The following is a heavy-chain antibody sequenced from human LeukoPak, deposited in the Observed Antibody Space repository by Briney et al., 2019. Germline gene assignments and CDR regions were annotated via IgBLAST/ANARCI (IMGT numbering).Heavy chain of an antibody. CDR1: GFTFSSFA. Sequence: PGGSLRLSCAASGFTFSSFAMHWGRQAPGKGLEWVAVVSYDGSNKYHADSVKGRFTISRDNSKKTLYLKRNSLRAEDTASYYLARSRVLCGELLYSDLFDLWRQGTLVSVSS. CDR3: ARSRVLCGELLYSDLFDL. CDR2: VSYDGSNK. V-gene: IGHV3-30*14. D-gene: IGHD3-10*01. J-gene: IGHJ5*02.